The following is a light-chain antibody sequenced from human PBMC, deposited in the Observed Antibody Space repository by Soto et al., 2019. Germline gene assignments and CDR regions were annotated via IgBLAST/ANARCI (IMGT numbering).Light chain of an antibody. CDR1: QSVTTL. CDR2: DAS. V-gene: IGKV3-11*01. CDR3: QQRSNWPRT. Sequence: EIVLTQSPATLSLSPGERATLSCRASQSVTTLLAWYQQKPGQAPRLLIQDASNRATGIPPRLSGSVYGKDFTLTISSLEPQDAAVYDGQQRSNWPRTFGQGTKVDIK. J-gene: IGKJ1*01.